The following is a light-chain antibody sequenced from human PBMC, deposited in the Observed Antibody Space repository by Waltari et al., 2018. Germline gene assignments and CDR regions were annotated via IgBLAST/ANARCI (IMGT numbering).Light chain of an antibody. V-gene: IGLV2-14*03. CDR3: SSSSTFTTLVV. J-gene: IGLJ2*01. CDR1: SSDLGTSNY. CDR2: AVS. Sequence: QTALTQPASVSGSPGQSITISCTGASSDLGTSNYVSLYPQHPGKAPKLMIYAVSNRPSAVSDRFSGSKSANTASLTIFGLRAEDEAYYYCSSSSTFTTLVVFGGGTKLTVL.